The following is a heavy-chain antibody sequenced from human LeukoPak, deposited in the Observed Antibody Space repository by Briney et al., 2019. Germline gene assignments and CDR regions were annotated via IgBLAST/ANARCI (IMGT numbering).Heavy chain of an antibody. V-gene: IGHV3-74*01. J-gene: IGHJ4*02. CDR2: INTDGSST. Sequence: GGSLRLSCAASRFTFSNYWMHWARQAPGKGLVWVSHINTDGSSTSYADSVKGRFTISRDNAKNTLFLQMNNLRAEDTAVYYCVRGGPSTWSRGQGTLVTVSS. CDR1: RFTFSNYW. CDR3: VRGGPSTWS. D-gene: IGHD2-15*01.